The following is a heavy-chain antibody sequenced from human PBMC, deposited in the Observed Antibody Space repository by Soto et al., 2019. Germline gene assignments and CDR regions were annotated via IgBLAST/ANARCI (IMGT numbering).Heavy chain of an antibody. V-gene: IGHV4-59*01. CDR2: IYYSGST. CDR1: GGSISSYY. J-gene: IGHJ6*03. D-gene: IGHD3-10*01. Sequence: SETLSLTCTVSGGSISSYYWSWIRQPPGKGLEWIGYIYYSGSTNYNPSLKSRATISVDTSKNQFSLKLSSVTAADTAVYYCARLPYYYGSAFMDVWGKGTTVTVSS. CDR3: ARLPYYYGSAFMDV.